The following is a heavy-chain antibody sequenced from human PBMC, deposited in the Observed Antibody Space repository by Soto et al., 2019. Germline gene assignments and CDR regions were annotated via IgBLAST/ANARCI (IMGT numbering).Heavy chain of an antibody. CDR2: VRRISGST. Sequence: QVQLVQSGAEVRKPGSSVKVSCKTSGGLISKYSFNWVRQAPGQGLEWMGGVRRISGSTDYAQKFQGRLTITADRSTSTVYMELSRLRSDDTANYYCATIRVRGGPLRFEDGGQGMLSSVSS. V-gene: IGHV1-69*06. CDR1: GGLISKYS. J-gene: IGHJ4*01. D-gene: IGHD5-12*01. CDR3: ATIRVRGGPLRFED.